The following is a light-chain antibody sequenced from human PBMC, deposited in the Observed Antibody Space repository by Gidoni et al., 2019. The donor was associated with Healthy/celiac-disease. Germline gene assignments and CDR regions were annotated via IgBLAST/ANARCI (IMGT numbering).Light chain of an antibody. CDR3: QQSYXXPXT. Sequence: DIPMTQSPSSMSASVGDRVTITCRASQSISSYLNWYQQKPGKAPKLLIYAASSLQSGVPSRFSCSGXGTDFTLTISSLQPEDFATYYFQQSYXXPXTFGQGTKVEIK. CDR2: AAS. J-gene: IGKJ1*01. V-gene: IGKV1-39*01. CDR1: QSISSY.